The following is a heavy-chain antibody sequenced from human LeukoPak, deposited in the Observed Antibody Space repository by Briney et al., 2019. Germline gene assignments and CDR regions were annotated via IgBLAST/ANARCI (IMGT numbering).Heavy chain of an antibody. CDR2: IRGSGDIT. Sequence: GGSLRLSCAASGFTFSSYAMSWVRQAPGKGLEWVSGIRGSGDITYYADSVKGRFTISRDNFKNTLYLQMNSLRAEDTAVYHCAKTRIVCTSVSCPGGGFDYWGHGTLVTVSS. J-gene: IGHJ4*01. CDR1: GFTFSSYA. CDR3: AKTRIVCTSVSCPGGGFDY. D-gene: IGHD2-2*01. V-gene: IGHV3-23*01.